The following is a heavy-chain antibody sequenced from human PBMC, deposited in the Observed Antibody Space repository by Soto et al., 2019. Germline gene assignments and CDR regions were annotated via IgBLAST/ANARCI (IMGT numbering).Heavy chain of an antibody. V-gene: IGHV3-23*01. J-gene: IGHJ4*02. CDR3: AKEGIVVVVAARPGFVDY. CDR1: GFTFSSYA. Sequence: PGGSLRLSCAASGFTFSSYAMSWVRQAPGKGLEWVSAISGSGGSTYYADSVKGRFTISRDNSKNTLYLQMNSLRAEDTAVYYCAKEGIVVVVAARPGFVDYWGQGTLVTVSS. D-gene: IGHD2-15*01. CDR2: ISGSGGST.